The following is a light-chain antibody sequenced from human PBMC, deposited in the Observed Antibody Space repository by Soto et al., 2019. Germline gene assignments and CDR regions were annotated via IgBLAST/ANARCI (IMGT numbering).Light chain of an antibody. CDR1: QSVSSY. CDR3: QQYYNWPPWT. CDR2: GAS. Sequence: EIVLTQSPATLSLSPGERATLSCRASQSVSSYLAWYQQKPGQAPRLLIHGASTRATGIPARFSGSGSGTEFSLTISSLQSEDFAVYYCQQYYNWPPWTFGQGTKVDIK. V-gene: IGKV3-15*01. J-gene: IGKJ1*01.